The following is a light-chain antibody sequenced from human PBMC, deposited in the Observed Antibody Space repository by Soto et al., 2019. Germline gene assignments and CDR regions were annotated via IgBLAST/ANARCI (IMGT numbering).Light chain of an antibody. J-gene: IGKJ1*01. V-gene: IGKV3-20*01. CDR2: GAS. Sequence: EFELTQSPSSLSVSPGDRASLPCRASQSVATNLAWYQQKPGQAPRLLIYGASNRATGIPDRFSGSGSGTDFILTISRLEPEDFAVYYCQQYDSSPRTFGQGTKVDIK. CDR1: QSVATN. CDR3: QQYDSSPRT.